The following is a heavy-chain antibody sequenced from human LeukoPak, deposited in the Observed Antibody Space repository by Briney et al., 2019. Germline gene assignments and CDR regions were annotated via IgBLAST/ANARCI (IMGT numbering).Heavy chain of an antibody. D-gene: IGHD1-26*01. J-gene: IGHJ4*02. CDR2: IYYSGST. CDR3: ARGREWEPKVFDY. CDR1: GGSISGYY. Sequence: SETLSLTCTVSGGSISGYYWSWTRQPPGKGLEWIGYIYYSGSTNYNPSLKSRVTISVDTSKNQFSLKLSSVTAADTAVYYCARGREWEPKVFDYWGQGTLVTVSS. V-gene: IGHV4-59*01.